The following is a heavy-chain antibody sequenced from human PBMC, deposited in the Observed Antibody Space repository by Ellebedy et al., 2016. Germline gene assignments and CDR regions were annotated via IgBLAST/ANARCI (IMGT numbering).Heavy chain of an antibody. CDR3: ARAWYYGSGRANGGVSFDI. V-gene: IGHV1-2*04. D-gene: IGHD3-10*01. Sequence: ALVKVSCKASGYTFTGYYMHWVRQAPGQGLEWMGWINPNSGGTNYAQKFQGWVTMTRDTSISTAYMELSRLRSDDTAVYYCARAWYYGSGRANGGVSFDIWGQGTMVTVSS. J-gene: IGHJ3*02. CDR2: INPNSGGT. CDR1: GYTFTGYY.